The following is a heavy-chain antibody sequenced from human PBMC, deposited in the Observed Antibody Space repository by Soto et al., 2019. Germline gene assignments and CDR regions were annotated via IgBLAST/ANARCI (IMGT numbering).Heavy chain of an antibody. V-gene: IGHV3-33*01. CDR3: ARVDVVVAADAFDI. D-gene: IGHD2-15*01. CDR1: EFTFSNFG. Sequence: QVQLVESGGGVVQPGRSLRLSCAASEFTFSNFGMHWVRQAPGKGLEWVAVIYYDGSNEYYADSVKGRFTISRDNSKNTLYLKMNSLRAEATAVYYCARVDVVVAADAFDIWGQGTMVTVSS. J-gene: IGHJ3*02. CDR2: IYYDGSNE.